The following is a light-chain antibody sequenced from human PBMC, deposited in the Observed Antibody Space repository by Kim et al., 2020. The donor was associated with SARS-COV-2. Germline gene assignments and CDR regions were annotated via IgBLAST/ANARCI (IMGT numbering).Light chain of an antibody. Sequence: QSVLTQPPSVSEAPRQRVTISCSGNSSNIGNNAVNWYQQFPGKAPKLLIYYNDLLSSGVSDRFSGSKSGTSASLAISGLQSEDEADYYCETWDDSVNGWVFGGGTKLTVL. J-gene: IGLJ3*02. CDR1: SSNIGNNA. CDR2: YND. CDR3: ETWDDSVNGWV. V-gene: IGLV1-36*01.